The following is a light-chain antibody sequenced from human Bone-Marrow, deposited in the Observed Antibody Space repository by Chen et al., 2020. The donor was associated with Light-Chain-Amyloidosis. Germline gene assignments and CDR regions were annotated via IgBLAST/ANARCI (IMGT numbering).Light chain of an antibody. CDR3: QSADSSGTYEVI. J-gene: IGLJ2*01. Sequence: SYELTQPPSVLVSPGQTARITCSGDDLPTKYAYWYQQKPGQAPVLVIHRDTERPSGISERFSGSGSGTTATLTISGVQAEDEADYHCQSADSSGTYEVIFGGGTKLTVL. CDR2: RDT. V-gene: IGLV3-25*03. CDR1: DLPTKY.